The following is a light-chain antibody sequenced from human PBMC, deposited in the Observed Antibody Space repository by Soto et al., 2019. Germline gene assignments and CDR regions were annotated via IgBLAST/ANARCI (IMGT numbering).Light chain of an antibody. V-gene: IGKV3-20*01. CDR1: QSVSSN. J-gene: IGKJ5*01. CDR2: GAS. CDR3: QQYGGSPRIT. Sequence: EIVLTQSPATLSLSPGERATLPCRASQSVSSNLAWYQQKPGQAPRLLIYGASTRATGIPARFSGSGSGTDFTLIINRLEPEDVAIYYCQQYGGSPRITFGQGTRLEIK.